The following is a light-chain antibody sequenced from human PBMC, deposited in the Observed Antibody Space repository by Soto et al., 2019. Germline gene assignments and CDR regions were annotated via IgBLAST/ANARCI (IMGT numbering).Light chain of an antibody. CDR2: DIS. V-gene: IGLV2-11*01. CDR3: CSYAGNNLFM. CDR1: STDVGAYNY. J-gene: IGLJ3*02. Sequence: QSALTQPRSVSGSPGQSVTISCTGTSTDVGAYNYVSWYQRHPGKAPQVIIYDISKRPSGVPDLISGSKSGNTASLTISGLQAEDEADYYCCSYAGNNLFMFGGGTKLTVL.